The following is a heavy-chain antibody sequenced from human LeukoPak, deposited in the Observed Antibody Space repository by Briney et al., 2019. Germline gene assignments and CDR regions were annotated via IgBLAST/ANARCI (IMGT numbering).Heavy chain of an antibody. D-gene: IGHD3-22*01. V-gene: IGHV4-59*08. CDR3: AGHGAMIVVNDAFDI. CDR2: IYYSGST. Sequence: PSETLSLTRTLSVGSISSYYWSSTPHPPGKGLECIGYIYYSGSTNYTTTLNSPVPMSVDTTNHNFSMKLSSVTAADTAVYYCAGHGAMIVVNDAFDIWGQGTMVTVSS. CDR1: VGSISSYY. J-gene: IGHJ3*02.